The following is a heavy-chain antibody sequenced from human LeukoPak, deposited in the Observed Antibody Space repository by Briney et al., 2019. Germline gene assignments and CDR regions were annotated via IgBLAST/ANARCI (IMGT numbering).Heavy chain of an antibody. CDR3: AKPRDSSGWRPFADS. D-gene: IGHD6-19*01. CDR2: ISYDVSNK. J-gene: IGHJ5*01. Sequence: TLCLSCAASVFTFTSDGMHCVREAPGKGHEWVAVISYDVSNKYYADSSKGRFTISRDNSKNTLSLQWNSLRAEAPAGYYCAKPRDSSGWRPFADS. V-gene: IGHV3-30*18. CDR1: VFTFTSDG.